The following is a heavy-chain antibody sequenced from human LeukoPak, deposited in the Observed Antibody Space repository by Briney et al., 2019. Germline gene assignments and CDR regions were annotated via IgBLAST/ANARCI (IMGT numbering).Heavy chain of an antibody. J-gene: IGHJ5*02. CDR1: GFTSSSYW. V-gene: IGHV3-74*01. CDR2: INNDGSST. CDR3: ARPTKEGSSWYWWFDP. Sequence: PGGPLRLSCAASGFTSSSYWMHWVRQAPGKGLVWVSRINNDGSSTSYADSVKGRFTISRDNAKNTLYLQMNSLRAEDTAVYYCARPTKEGSSWYWWFDPWGQGTLVTVSS. D-gene: IGHD6-13*01.